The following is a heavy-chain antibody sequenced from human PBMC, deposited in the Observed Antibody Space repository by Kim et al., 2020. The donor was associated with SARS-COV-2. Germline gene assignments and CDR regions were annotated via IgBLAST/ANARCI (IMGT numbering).Heavy chain of an antibody. CDR1: GFTFSSYW. CDR3: ARDAPYCSSTSCYMGYGMDV. D-gene: IGHD2-2*02. J-gene: IGHJ6*02. CDR2: IKQDGSEK. Sequence: GGSLRLSCAASGFTFSSYWMSWVRQAPGKGLEWVANIKQDGSEKYYVDSVKGRFTISRDNAKNSLYLQMNSLRAEDTAVYYCARDAPYCSSTSCYMGYGMDVWGQGTTVTVSS. V-gene: IGHV3-7*01.